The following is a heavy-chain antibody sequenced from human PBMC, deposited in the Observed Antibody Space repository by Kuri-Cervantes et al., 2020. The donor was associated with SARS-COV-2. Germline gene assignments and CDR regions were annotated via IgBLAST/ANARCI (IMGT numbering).Heavy chain of an antibody. V-gene: IGHV1-8*02. CDR2: MNPNSGNT. D-gene: IGHD6-13*01. CDR1: GYTFTGYY. J-gene: IGHJ6*03. Sequence: ASVKVSCKASGYTFTGYYMHWVRQATGQGLEWMGWMNPNSGNTGYAQKFQGRVTMTRNTSISTAYMELSSLRSEDTAVYYCARGLYSSSWYGPIYYYYYMDVWGKGTTVTVSS. CDR3: ARGLYSSSWYGPIYYYYYMDV.